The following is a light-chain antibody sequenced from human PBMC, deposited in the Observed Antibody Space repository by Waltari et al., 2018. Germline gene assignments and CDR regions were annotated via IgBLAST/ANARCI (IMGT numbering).Light chain of an antibody. Sequence: EIVLTQSPGTLSLSPGERATLSCRASQSVGGTLAWYQRKPGQAPRLLLYGASIRAPGTPDRFSGTGSGTDFSLTISRLEPEDFAVYYCQHYVRLPATFGQGTKVEIK. V-gene: IGKV3-20*01. J-gene: IGKJ1*01. CDR1: QSVGGT. CDR2: GAS. CDR3: QHYVRLPAT.